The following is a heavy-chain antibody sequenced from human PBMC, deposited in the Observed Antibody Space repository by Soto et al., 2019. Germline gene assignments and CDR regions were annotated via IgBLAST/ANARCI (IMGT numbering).Heavy chain of an antibody. J-gene: IGHJ5*02. D-gene: IGHD5-18*01. CDR1: GGSISSYY. CDR3: ARDRDGYNSWYDP. Sequence: SETLSLTCTVSGGSISSYYWSWIRQPPGKGLEWIGYIYYSGSTNYNPSLKSRVTISVDTSKNQFSLKLSSVTAADTAVYYCARDRDGYNSWYDPWGQGTLVTVSS. V-gene: IGHV4-59*01. CDR2: IYYSGST.